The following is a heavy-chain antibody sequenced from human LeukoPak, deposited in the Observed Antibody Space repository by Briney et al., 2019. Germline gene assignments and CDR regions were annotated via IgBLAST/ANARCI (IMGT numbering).Heavy chain of an antibody. J-gene: IGHJ4*02. D-gene: IGHD6-19*01. CDR1: GVTFSGYY. V-gene: IGHV4-34*01. CDR2: INHSGST. Sequence: TPSETLSLTCAAYGVTFSGYYWSWIRQPPGKGLEGIGEINHSGSTNYNPDIKSRGIISVDTSKNQFSLNMASVTAADTAVYYCARRIAVAGTRYFDYWGQGTLVTVSS. CDR3: ARRIAVAGTRYFDY.